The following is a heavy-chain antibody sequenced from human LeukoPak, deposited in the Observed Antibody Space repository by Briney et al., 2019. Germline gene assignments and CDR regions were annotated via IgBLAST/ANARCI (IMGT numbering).Heavy chain of an antibody. V-gene: IGHV4-30-4*08. CDR3: SKDSHD. CDR2: IYPSGTT. Sequence: SQTLSLTCTVSSGSINSGSSFWSWVRQPPGKGLEWIGYIYPSGTTYYEPSLKSRVTISVDTSNNQFSLSLHSVTAADTAVYFCSKDSHDWGQGTLVIVSS. J-gene: IGHJ4*02. D-gene: IGHD2-21*01. CDR1: SGSINSGSSF.